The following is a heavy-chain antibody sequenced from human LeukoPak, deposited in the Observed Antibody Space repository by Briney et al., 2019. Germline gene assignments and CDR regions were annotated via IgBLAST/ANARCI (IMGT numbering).Heavy chain of an antibody. J-gene: IGHJ3*02. CDR2: IYSGGST. D-gene: IGHD6-6*01. V-gene: IGHV3-66*01. Sequence: GGSLRLSCAASGFTVSSNYMSCIRQAPGKGLEWVSVIYSGGSTYYADSVKGRSTISRDNSKNTLYLQMNSLRAKDTAVYYCARDGIAALGAFDIWGQGTMVTVSS. CDR1: GFTVSSNY. CDR3: ARDGIAALGAFDI.